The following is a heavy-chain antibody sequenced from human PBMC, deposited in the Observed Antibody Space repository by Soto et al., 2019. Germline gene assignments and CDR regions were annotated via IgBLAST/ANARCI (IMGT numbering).Heavy chain of an antibody. CDR2: ISSSSSTI. CDR1: GFTFSSYS. J-gene: IGHJ4*02. V-gene: IGHV3-48*01. CDR3: ASYAAALPFDY. D-gene: IGHD6-25*01. Sequence: PGGSLRLSCAASGFTFSSYSMNWVRQAPGKGLEWVSYISSSSSTIYYADSVKGRFTISRDNAKNSLYLQMNSLRAEDTAVYYCASYAAALPFDYWGQGTLVTVSS.